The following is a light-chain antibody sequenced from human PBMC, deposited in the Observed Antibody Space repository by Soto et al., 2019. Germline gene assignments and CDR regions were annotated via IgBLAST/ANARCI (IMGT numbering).Light chain of an antibody. V-gene: IGKV1-5*03. Sequence: DIQMTESPSTLSASVGDRVTITCRASQSISSWLAWNQQKPEKATKHLVYKASSLESGVPSRLRGSGSGTEFTLNISSLQPDDCATYYCQQSNSYSLNFGGGTKVEIK. J-gene: IGKJ4*01. CDR3: QQSNSYSLN. CDR2: KAS. CDR1: QSISSW.